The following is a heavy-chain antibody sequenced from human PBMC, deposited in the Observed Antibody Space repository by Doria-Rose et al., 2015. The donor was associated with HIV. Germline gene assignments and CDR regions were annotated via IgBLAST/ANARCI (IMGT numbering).Heavy chain of an antibody. Sequence: VQLVQSGGGLVRPGGSLRLSCATSGFTFSSHRINWVRQAPGKVLEWFSSISSTSAYIHYADSVRGRFTSSRDNARNSLYLQMDSLRAEDTAIYYCATGVTLDYWGQGTLVTVSS. CDR1: GFTFSSHR. CDR2: ISSTSAYI. J-gene: IGHJ4*02. V-gene: IGHV3-21*01. D-gene: IGHD3-10*01. CDR3: ATGVTLDY.